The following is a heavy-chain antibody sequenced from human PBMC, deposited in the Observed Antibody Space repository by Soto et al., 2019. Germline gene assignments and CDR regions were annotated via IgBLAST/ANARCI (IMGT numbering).Heavy chain of an antibody. D-gene: IGHD3-16*01. CDR1: GYTFTSYG. CDR2: ISAYNGNT. CDR3: ARRRAHGGRPAYYYYGMDV. J-gene: IGHJ6*02. V-gene: IGHV1-18*04. Sequence: QVQLVQSGAEVKKPGASVKVSCKASGYTFTSYGISWVRQAPGQGLEWMGWISAYNGNTNYAQKLQGRVTMTTDTSTSTAYRELRSLRSDDTAVYYCARRRAHGGRPAYYYYGMDVWGQGTKVTVSS.